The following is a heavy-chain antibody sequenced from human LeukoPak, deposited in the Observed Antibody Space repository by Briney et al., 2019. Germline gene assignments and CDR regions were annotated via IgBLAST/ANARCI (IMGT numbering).Heavy chain of an antibody. Sequence: GGSLRLSCVASGFTFSTFAMIWVRQPPGKGLEWVSSIFPSGGEIHYADSVRGRFTISRDNSKSTLSLQMNSLRVEDMAIYYCATYRQVLLPFESWGQGTLVTVSS. CDR3: ATYRQVLLPFES. D-gene: IGHD2-8*02. J-gene: IGHJ4*02. CDR2: IFPSGGEI. CDR1: GFTFSTFA. V-gene: IGHV3-23*01.